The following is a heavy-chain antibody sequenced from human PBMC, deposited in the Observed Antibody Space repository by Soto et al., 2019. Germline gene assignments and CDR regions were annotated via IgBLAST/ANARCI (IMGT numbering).Heavy chain of an antibody. D-gene: IGHD2-15*01. CDR1: GGSISSGGYS. V-gene: IGHV4-30-2*01. J-gene: IGHJ4*02. CDR2: IYHSGST. Sequence: SETLSLTCAVSGGSISSGGYSWSWIRQPPGKGLEWIGYIYHSGSTYYNPSLKSRVTISVDRSKNQFSLKLSSVTAADTAVYYCARVISGGNADYWGQGTLVTVSS. CDR3: ARVISGGNADY.